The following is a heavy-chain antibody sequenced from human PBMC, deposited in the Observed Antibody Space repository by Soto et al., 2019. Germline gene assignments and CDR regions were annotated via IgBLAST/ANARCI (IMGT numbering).Heavy chain of an antibody. CDR3: ARGRLVPAVNFDY. D-gene: IGHD2-2*01. J-gene: IGHJ4*02. Sequence: SETLSLTCAVSGDSISSGGFSWSWIRQPPGKGLEWIGYIYHSGTSFYNPSLKSRVTISVDGSKNQFSLKVKSVTAADTAVYYCARGRLVPAVNFDYWGLGTLVTVSS. CDR2: IYHSGTS. V-gene: IGHV4-30-2*01. CDR1: GDSISSGGFS.